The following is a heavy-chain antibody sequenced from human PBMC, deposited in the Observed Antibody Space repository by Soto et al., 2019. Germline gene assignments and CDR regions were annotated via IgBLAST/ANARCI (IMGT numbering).Heavy chain of an antibody. Sequence: ASVKVSCKASGYTFTGYYMHWVRQAPGQGLEWMGWINPNSGGTNYAQKFQGWVTMTRDTSISTAYMELSRLRSDDTAVYYCARGEYCSGGSRIHYYYMDVWGKGTTVTVSS. CDR3: ARGEYCSGGSRIHYYYMDV. V-gene: IGHV1-2*04. CDR1: GYTFTGYY. J-gene: IGHJ6*03. D-gene: IGHD2-15*01. CDR2: INPNSGGT.